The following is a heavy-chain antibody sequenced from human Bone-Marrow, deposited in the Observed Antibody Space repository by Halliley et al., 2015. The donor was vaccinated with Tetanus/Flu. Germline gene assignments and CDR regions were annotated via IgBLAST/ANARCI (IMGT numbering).Heavy chain of an antibody. V-gene: IGHV4-59*08. D-gene: IGHD4-4*01. Sequence: TLSLTCTVSGDSITGYYWNWIRQSPGKGLEWIGYIYDTGKTTYNPSLKSRVTISADTSRNRFSLELNSVTAADTAVYYCARRDYSASGGYYFAYWGQGTLVTVSS. CDR1: GDSITGYY. CDR3: ARRDYSASGGYYFAY. CDR2: IYDTGKT. J-gene: IGHJ4*02.